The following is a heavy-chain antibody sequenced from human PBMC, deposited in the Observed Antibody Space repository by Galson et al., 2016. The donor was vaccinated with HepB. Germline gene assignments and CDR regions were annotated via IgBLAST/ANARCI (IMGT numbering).Heavy chain of an antibody. V-gene: IGHV3-11*01. CDR1: GFIFRDYY. J-gene: IGHJ6*02. CDR2: ISSSDSTI. Sequence: SLRLSCAATGFIFRDYYMSYIRQAPGKGLECVSYISSSDSTIYYADSVKGRFTISRDNAKNSLYLQINSLRAEDTAVYYCARGCLSWMSPARYGMDVWGQGTTVTASS. D-gene: IGHD3-16*01. CDR3: ARGCLSWMSPARYGMDV.